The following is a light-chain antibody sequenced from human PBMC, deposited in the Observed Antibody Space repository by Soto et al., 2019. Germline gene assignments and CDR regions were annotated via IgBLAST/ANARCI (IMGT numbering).Light chain of an antibody. CDR3: QQYVTSPWA. CDR2: GAS. Sequence: EIVLTQSPGTLSLSPGERATLSCRASQSVSSSFLAWYQQKPGQAPRLLIYGASNRATGIPDRFSASGSGTDFTLTISRLEPADFAVYYCQQYVTSPWAFGQGTKVAIE. CDR1: QSVSSSF. V-gene: IGKV3-20*01. J-gene: IGKJ1*01.